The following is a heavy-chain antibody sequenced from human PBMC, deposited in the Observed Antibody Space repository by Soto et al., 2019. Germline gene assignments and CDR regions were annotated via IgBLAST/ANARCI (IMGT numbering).Heavy chain of an antibody. CDR2: ISYDGSNK. CDR3: AKEASDSSGYYDYPNYFDY. Sequence: GGSLRLSCAAPGFTFSSYGMHWVRQAPGKGLEWVAVISYDGSNKYYADSVKGRFTISRDNSKNTLYLQMNSLRAEDTAVYYCAKEASDSSGYYDYPNYFDYWGQGTLVTVSS. D-gene: IGHD3-22*01. J-gene: IGHJ4*02. V-gene: IGHV3-30*18. CDR1: GFTFSSYG.